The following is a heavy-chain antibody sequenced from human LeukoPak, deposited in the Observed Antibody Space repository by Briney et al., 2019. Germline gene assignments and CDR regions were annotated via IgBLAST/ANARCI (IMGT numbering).Heavy chain of an antibody. J-gene: IGHJ4*02. V-gene: IGHV3-30*07. CDR3: ATVIHLAYGY. Sequence: SVKGRFTISRDNSKNTSYLQMNSLRAEDTAVYYCATVIHLAYGYWGQGTLVTVSS. D-gene: IGHD4-17*01.